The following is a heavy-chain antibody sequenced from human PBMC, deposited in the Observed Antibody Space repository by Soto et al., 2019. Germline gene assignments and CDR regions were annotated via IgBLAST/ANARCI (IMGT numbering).Heavy chain of an antibody. D-gene: IGHD3-22*01. CDR2: IIPIFGTA. Sequence: QVPLVQSGAEVKKPGSSVKVSCKASGGTFSSYAISWVRQAPGQGLEWMGGIIPIFGTANYAQKFQGRVTITADESTSTAYMELSSLRSEDTAVYYCYYDNSGYRPVPEYFQHWGQGTLVTVSS. J-gene: IGHJ1*01. V-gene: IGHV1-69*01. CDR3: YYDNSGYRPVPEYFQH. CDR1: GGTFSSYA.